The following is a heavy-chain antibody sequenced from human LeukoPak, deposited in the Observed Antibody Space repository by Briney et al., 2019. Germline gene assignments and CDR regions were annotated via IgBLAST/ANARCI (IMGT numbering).Heavy chain of an antibody. CDR1: GFSFSTCG. V-gene: IGHV3-30*02. Sequence: GGSLRLSCAASGFSFSTCGMHWVRQAPGKGLEWVAYIRHDGSTRYYVGSVRGRFTISRDNVKGALSLQMNSLRADDTAVYYCARDRRADAFDIWGQGTMVTVSS. CDR3: ARDRRADAFDI. J-gene: IGHJ3*02. CDR2: IRHDGSTR.